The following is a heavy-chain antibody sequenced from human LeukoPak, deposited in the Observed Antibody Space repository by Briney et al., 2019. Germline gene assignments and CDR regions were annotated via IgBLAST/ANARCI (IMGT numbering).Heavy chain of an antibody. CDR2: IHGSLTTM. J-gene: IGHJ4*02. CDR1: GFTFSSCW. CDR3: ARGTSSAKEGTIDY. D-gene: IGHD1/OR15-1a*01. Sequence: GGSLRLSCAASGFTFSSCWMNWVRQAPGKGLEWISYIHGSLTTMYYSDSVKGRFTISRDNAKNSLYLQMNSLRAEDTAVYYCARGTSSAKEGTIDYWGQGTLVTVSS. V-gene: IGHV3-48*01.